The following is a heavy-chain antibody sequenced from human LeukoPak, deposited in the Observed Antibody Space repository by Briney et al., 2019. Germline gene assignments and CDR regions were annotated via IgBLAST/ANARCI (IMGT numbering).Heavy chain of an antibody. D-gene: IGHD5-12*01. CDR2: INHSGST. V-gene: IGHV4-34*01. J-gene: IGHJ4*02. CDR1: GGSFSGYY. Sequence: SETLSLTCAVYGGSFSGYYWSWIRQPPGKGLEWIGEINHSGSTNYNPSLKSRVTISVDTSKNQFSLKLSSVTAADTAVYYCARGRGTGGGYDLKVHFDYWGQGTLVTVSS. CDR3: ARGRGTGGGYDLKVHFDY.